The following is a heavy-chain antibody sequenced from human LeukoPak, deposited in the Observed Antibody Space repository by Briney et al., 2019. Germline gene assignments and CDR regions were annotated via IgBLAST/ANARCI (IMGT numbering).Heavy chain of an antibody. J-gene: IGHJ4*02. V-gene: IGHV3-23*01. CDR1: GFTFSSYA. CDR2: ISGSGGST. Sequence: GGSLRLSCAASGFTFSSYAMSWVRQAPGKGLEWVSAISGSGGSTYYADPVKGRFTISRDNSKNTLYLQMNSLRAEDTAVYYCAKTAPTYCSGGSCYLDYWGQGTLVTVSS. CDR3: AKTAPTYCSGGSCYLDY. D-gene: IGHD2-15*01.